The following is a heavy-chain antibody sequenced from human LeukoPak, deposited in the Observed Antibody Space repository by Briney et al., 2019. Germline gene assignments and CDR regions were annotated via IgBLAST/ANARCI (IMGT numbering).Heavy chain of an antibody. CDR1: GFTFDDYA. D-gene: IGHD6-13*01. CDR3: AKGEEWLRRRAAAGELNNWFDP. J-gene: IGHJ5*02. CDR2: ISWNSGSI. Sequence: PGGSPRLSCAASGFTFDDYAMHWVRQAPGKGLEWVSGISWNSGSIGYADSVKGRFTISRDNAKNSLYLQMNSLRAEDTALYYCAKGEEWLRRRAAAGELNNWFDPWGQGTLVTVSS. V-gene: IGHV3-9*01.